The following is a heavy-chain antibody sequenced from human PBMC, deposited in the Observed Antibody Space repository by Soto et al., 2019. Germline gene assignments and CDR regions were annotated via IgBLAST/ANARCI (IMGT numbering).Heavy chain of an antibody. Sequence: QVQLQESGPGLVKPSETLSLTCTVSGGSISSYYWSWIRQPAGKGLEWIGRIYSGGSTNYNPSLKSRVTLSVDASKNQFSLKLTSVTAADTAVDYGARGPGGFGEFSLDYWGQGTLVTVSS. CDR3: ARGPGGFGEFSLDY. J-gene: IGHJ4*02. V-gene: IGHV4-4*07. CDR2: IYSGGST. D-gene: IGHD3-10*01. CDR1: GGSISSYY.